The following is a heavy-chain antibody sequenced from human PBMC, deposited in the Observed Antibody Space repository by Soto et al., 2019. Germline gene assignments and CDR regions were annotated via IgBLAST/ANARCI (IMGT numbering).Heavy chain of an antibody. V-gene: IGHV1-46*01. J-gene: IGHJ4*02. CDR1: GYTFTSYY. Sequence: ASVNVSCKASGYTFTSYYMHLVRQAPGQGLEWMGIINPSGGSTSYAQKFQGRVTMTRDTSTSTVYMELSSLRSEDTAVYYCARSVGYCSGGSCSYFDYWGQGTLVTVSS. CDR2: INPSGGST. CDR3: ARSVGYCSGGSCSYFDY. D-gene: IGHD2-15*01.